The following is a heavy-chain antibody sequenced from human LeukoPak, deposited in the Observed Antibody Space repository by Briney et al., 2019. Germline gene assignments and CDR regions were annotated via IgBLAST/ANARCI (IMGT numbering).Heavy chain of an antibody. J-gene: IGHJ3*02. D-gene: IGHD3-22*01. CDR1: GFTFSSYG. Sequence: GGSLRLSCAASGFTFSSYGMSWVRQAPGKGLEWVSAISGSGGSTYYADSVKGRFTISRDNSKNTLYLQMNSLRAEDTAVYYCARDVRFFGSGYYLAGADAFDIWGQGTMVTVSS. V-gene: IGHV3-23*01. CDR3: ARDVRFFGSGYYLAGADAFDI. CDR2: ISGSGGST.